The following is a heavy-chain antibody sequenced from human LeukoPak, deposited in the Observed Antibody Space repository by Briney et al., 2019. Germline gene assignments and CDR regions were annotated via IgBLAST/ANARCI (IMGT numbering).Heavy chain of an antibody. CDR2: ISSSGNTI. D-gene: IGHD5-24*01. J-gene: IGHJ2*01. Sequence: GGSLRLSCAASGFTFSSYEMRWVRQAPGKGLEWVSYISSSGNTIYYADSVKGRFTISRDNAKNALYLQMNNLRAEDTAVYYCARHMATGYWYFDLWGRGTLVTVSS. V-gene: IGHV3-48*03. CDR1: GFTFSSYE. CDR3: ARHMATGYWYFDL.